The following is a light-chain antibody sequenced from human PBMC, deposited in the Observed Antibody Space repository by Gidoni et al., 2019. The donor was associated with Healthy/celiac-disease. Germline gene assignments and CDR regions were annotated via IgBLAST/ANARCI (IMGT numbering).Light chain of an antibody. CDR3: SSYTSSSTPHYV. CDR2: DVS. J-gene: IGLJ1*01. V-gene: IGLV2-14*03. Sequence: QSALTQPASLSGSPRQSITITCTGTSSDVGAYNYVSWYQQHPGKDPKLMIYDVSNRPSGVSNRFSGSKSGNTASLTISGLQAEDEADYYCSSYTSSSTPHYVFGTGTKVTVL. CDR1: SSDVGAYNY.